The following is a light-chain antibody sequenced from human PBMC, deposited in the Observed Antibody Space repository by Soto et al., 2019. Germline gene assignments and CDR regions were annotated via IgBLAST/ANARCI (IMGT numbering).Light chain of an antibody. J-gene: IGKJ1*01. Sequence: DIQMTQSPSTLSASVGERVTITCRASQSISSWLAWYQQKPGKATKLLIYKASSLESGVPSRFSGSGSGTEFTPTISSLQPDDFATYYCQHYNSYGTFGQGTKVDIK. CDR2: KAS. CDR1: QSISSW. CDR3: QHYNSYGT. V-gene: IGKV1-5*03.